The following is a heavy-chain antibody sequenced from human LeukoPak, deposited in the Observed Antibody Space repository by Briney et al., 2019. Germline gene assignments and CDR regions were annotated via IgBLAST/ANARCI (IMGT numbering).Heavy chain of an antibody. D-gene: IGHD6-19*01. CDR2: IRYDGSNK. CDR1: GYTFSSYG. J-gene: IGHJ4*02. V-gene: IGHV3-30*02. Sequence: GGSLRLSCAASGYTFSSYGMHWVRQAPGKGLEWVAFIRYDGSNKYYADSVKGRFTISRDNSKNTLYLQMNSLRAEDTAAYYCAKDKYSSGRYYFDYWGQGTLVTVSS. CDR3: AKDKYSSGRYYFDY.